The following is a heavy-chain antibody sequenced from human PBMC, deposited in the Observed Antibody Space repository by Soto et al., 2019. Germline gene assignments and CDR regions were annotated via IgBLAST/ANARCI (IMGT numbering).Heavy chain of an antibody. D-gene: IGHD3-3*01. Sequence: PGGSLRLSCAASGFTFSSYAMGWVRQAPGKGLEWVSAISGSGGSTYYADSVKGRFTISRDNSKNTLYLQMNSLRAEDTAVYYCARQLRFLEWLLGHDDAFDIWGQGTMVTVSS. CDR2: ISGSGGST. CDR3: ARQLRFLEWLLGHDDAFDI. V-gene: IGHV3-23*01. CDR1: GFTFSSYA. J-gene: IGHJ3*02.